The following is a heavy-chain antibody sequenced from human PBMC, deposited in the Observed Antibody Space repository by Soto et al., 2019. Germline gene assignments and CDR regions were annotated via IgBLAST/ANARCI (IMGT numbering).Heavy chain of an antibody. V-gene: IGHV3-33*01. CDR1: GFTFSSYG. CDR2: IWYDGSNK. D-gene: IGHD2-15*01. Sequence: GGSLRLSCAASGFTFSSYGMHWVRKAPGKGLEWVAVIWYDGSNKYYANSVKGRCPISRDNSTNTQYLQMNSLRAAATAVDYCASDRALGGSTTRDYYYYYGMDVWGQGTTVTVSS. J-gene: IGHJ6*02. CDR3: ASDRALGGSTTRDYYYYYGMDV.